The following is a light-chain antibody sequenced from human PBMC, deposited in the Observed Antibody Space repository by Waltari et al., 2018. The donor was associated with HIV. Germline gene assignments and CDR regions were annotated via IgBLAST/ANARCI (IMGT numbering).Light chain of an antibody. CDR2: RDT. CDR3: AEWDDTLSGQGV. J-gene: IGLJ2*01. Sequence: QSVLPQPPSVYGTPGQRVTLPCSGSTSNIGSNNIYGTQQRPDTAHKILIYRDTQLPSGVPDRFSGSKAGTSAVLAINGLRSEDEVDYYWAEWDDTLSGQGVFGGGTKLTVL. CDR1: TSNIGSNN. V-gene: IGLV1-47*01.